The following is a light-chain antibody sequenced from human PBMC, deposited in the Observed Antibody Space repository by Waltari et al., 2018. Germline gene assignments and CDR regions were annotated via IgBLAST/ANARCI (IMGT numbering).Light chain of an antibody. CDR3: QQYYDYPRT. Sequence: AIRITQSPSSLSASTGDRVTISCLASQGIGSYLAWYQQKPGSAPNLLIYAASTLQSGVPSRFSGGGSGTDFTLTITCLQSEDFATYYCQQYYDYPRTFGQGTKVEIK. V-gene: IGKV1-8*01. J-gene: IGKJ1*01. CDR1: QGIGSY. CDR2: AAS.